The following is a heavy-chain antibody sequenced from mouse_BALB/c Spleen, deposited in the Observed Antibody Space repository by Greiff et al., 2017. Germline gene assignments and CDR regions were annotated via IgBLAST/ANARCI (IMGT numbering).Heavy chain of an antibody. Sequence: QVQLQQSGSELARPGASVKLSCKASGYTFTSYWMQWVKQRPGQGLEWIGAIYPGDGDTRYTQKFKGKATLTADKSSSTAYMQLSSLASEDSAVYYCARNYRYDWYFDVWGAGTTVTVSS. CDR3: ARNYRYDWYFDV. CDR1: GYTFTSYW. D-gene: IGHD2-14*01. V-gene: IGHV1-87*01. CDR2: IYPGDGDT. J-gene: IGHJ1*01.